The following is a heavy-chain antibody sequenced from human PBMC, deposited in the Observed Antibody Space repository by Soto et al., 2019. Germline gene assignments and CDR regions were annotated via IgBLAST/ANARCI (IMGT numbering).Heavy chain of an antibody. CDR3: ARRVGYDFWSGYSDYYYYMDV. CDR2: IYYSGST. J-gene: IGHJ6*03. V-gene: IGHV4-59*08. Sequence: PSEILSLTCTVSGGSISSYYWSWIRQPPGKGLEWIGYIYYSGSTNYNPSLKSRVTISVDTSKNQFSLKLSSVTAADTAVYYCARRVGYDFWSGYSDYYYYMDVWGKGTTVTVSS. D-gene: IGHD3-3*01. CDR1: GGSISSYY.